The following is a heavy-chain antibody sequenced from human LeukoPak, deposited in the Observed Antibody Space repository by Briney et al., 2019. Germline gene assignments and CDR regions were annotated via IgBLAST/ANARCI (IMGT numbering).Heavy chain of an antibody. D-gene: IGHD3-10*01. CDR1: GFTFSSYW. V-gene: IGHV3-7*01. CDR3: ARDSAYYYGSGSYSVYYYYYYGMDV. Sequence: GGSLRLSCAASGFTFSSYWMSRVRQAPGKGLEWVANIKQDGSEKYYVDSVKGRFTISRDNAKNSLYLQMNSLRAEDTAVYYCARDSAYYYGSGSYSVYYYYYYGMDVWGQGTTVTVSS. J-gene: IGHJ6*02. CDR2: IKQDGSEK.